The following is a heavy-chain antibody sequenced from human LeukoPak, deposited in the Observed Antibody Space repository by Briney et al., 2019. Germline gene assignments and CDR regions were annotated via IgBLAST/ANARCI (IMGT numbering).Heavy chain of an antibody. CDR3: ARDQLDGCSSTSCYLGRYYYYYGMDV. CDR2: ISYDGSNK. J-gene: IGHJ6*02. CDR1: GFTFSSYA. D-gene: IGHD2-2*01. Sequence: PGRSLRLSCAASGFTFSSYAMHWVRQAPGKGLEWVAVISYDGSNKCYADSVKGRFTISRDNSKNTLYLQMNSLRAEDTAGYYCARDQLDGCSSTSCYLGRYYYYYGMDVWGQGTTVTVSS. V-gene: IGHV3-30-3*01.